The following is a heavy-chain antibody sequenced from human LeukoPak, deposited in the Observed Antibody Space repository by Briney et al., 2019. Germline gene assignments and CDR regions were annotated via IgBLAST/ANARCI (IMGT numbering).Heavy chain of an antibody. V-gene: IGHV1-46*01. CDR2: INPSGGST. CDR1: GYTFTSYN. Sequence: ASVKVSCKASGYTFTSYNMYWGCDAPGQGLGWVGIINPSGGSTSYAQKFQGILTMTRDMSTSTVYMELSSLRSEDTAVYYCARTGYSSGWYLGYYFDYWGQGTLVTVSS. J-gene: IGHJ4*02. D-gene: IGHD6-19*01. CDR3: ARTGYSSGWYLGYYFDY.